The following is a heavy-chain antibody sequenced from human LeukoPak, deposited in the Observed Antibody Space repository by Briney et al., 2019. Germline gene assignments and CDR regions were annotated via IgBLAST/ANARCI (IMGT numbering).Heavy chain of an antibody. Sequence: GGSLRPSCAASGFSSGSLGMHWVRQAPGKGLEYVSSISSNGGSTYYANSVKGRFTISRDNSKNTLYLQMGSLRAEDMAVYYCARRLYGTMDYWGQGTLVTVSS. CDR2: ISSNGGST. J-gene: IGHJ4*02. CDR1: GFSSGSLG. V-gene: IGHV3-64*01. D-gene: IGHD2-8*01. CDR3: ARRLYGTMDY.